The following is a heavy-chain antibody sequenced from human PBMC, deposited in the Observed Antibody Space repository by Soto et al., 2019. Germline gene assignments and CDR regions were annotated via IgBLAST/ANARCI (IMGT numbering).Heavy chain of an antibody. V-gene: IGHV3-53*01. CDR3: ARELSGSWYNWFDP. CDR2: IHSDVTT. CDR1: GFSVSSNS. Sequence: PGGCRRLSCAASGFSVSSNSMSWVRQAPGKGLEWVSVIHSDVTTYYADSVKGRFIISRDNSRDTLYLQMNRLRAEDTAVYYCARELSGSWYNWFDPWGQGTLVTVSS. J-gene: IGHJ5*02. D-gene: IGHD5-12*01.